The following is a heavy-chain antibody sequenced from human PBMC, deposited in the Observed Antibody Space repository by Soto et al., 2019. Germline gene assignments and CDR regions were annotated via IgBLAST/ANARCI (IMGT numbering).Heavy chain of an antibody. J-gene: IGHJ4*02. CDR2: IYYSGST. CDR1: GGSISSGGYY. V-gene: IGHV4-31*03. CDR3: AGHAPLYCPAGTCHPASY. Sequence: QVQLQESGPGLVKPSQTLSLTCTVSGGSISSGGYYWSWIRRHPGKGLEYIGSIYYSGSTYYNPSLKSRAAISLDTSKNQFSLKLSSVTAADTAVYYCAGHAPLYCPAGTCHPASYWGQGTLVTVSS. D-gene: IGHD6-13*01.